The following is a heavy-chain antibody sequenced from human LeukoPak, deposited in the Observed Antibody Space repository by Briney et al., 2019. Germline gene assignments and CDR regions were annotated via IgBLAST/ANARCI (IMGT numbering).Heavy chain of an antibody. CDR1: GGSISSSSYY. J-gene: IGHJ6*03. D-gene: IGHD3-10*01. CDR2: IYYSGGT. CDR3: ARRVRGVPYYMDV. V-gene: IGHV4-39*01. Sequence: SETLSLTCTVSGGSISSSSYYWGWIRQPPGKGLEWIGSIYYSGGTYYNPSLKSRVTISVDTSKNQFSLKLSSVTAADTAVYYCARRVRGVPYYMDVWGKGTTVTVSS.